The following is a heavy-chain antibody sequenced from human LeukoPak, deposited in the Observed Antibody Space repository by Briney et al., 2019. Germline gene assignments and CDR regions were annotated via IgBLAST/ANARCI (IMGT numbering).Heavy chain of an antibody. J-gene: IGHJ4*02. CDR2: ISSNGGST. CDR3: ARAWIYSGYVYFDH. V-gene: IGHV3-64*01. Sequence: GGSLRLSCAASGFTFSNYAMHWVRQAPGKGLEYVSAISSNGGSTYYANSVKGRFTVSRDNSKNTLYLQMGSLRAEDMAVYYCARAWIYSGYVYFDHWGQGTLVTVSS. D-gene: IGHD5-12*01. CDR1: GFTFSNYA.